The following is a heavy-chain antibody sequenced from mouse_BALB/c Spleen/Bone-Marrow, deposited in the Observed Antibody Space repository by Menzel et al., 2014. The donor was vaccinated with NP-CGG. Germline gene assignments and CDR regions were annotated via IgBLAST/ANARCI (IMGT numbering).Heavy chain of an antibody. Sequence: EVKLVESGGGLVKPGGSLKLSCAASGFTFSRYAMSWVRQTPEKRLEWVATIISGSYTYYPDSVKGRFTISRDNAKNTLFLQMSSLRSEDAAIYYGTRELSGAWFAYWGQGTLVTVSA. J-gene: IGHJ3*01. CDR2: IISGSYT. CDR1: GFTFSRYA. V-gene: IGHV5-9-1*01. CDR3: TRELSGAWFAY. D-gene: IGHD4-1*01.